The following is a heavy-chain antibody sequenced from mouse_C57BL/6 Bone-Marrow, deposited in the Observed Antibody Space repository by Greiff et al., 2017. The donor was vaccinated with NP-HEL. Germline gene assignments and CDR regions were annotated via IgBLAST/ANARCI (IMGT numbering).Heavy chain of an antibody. CDR1: GYTFTDYA. V-gene: IGHV1-67*01. CDR3: ARTPSPYAMDY. J-gene: IGHJ4*01. Sequence: VQLQQSGPELVRPGVSVKISCKGSGYTFTDYAMHWVKQSHAKSLEWIGVISTYYGDASYNQKFKDKATITVDKSSSTAHMELARLTSEDAAVYYCARTPSPYAMDYWGQGTSVTVSS. CDR2: ISTYYGDA.